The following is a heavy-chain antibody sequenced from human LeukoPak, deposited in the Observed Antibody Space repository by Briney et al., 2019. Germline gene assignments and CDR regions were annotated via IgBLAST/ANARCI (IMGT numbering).Heavy chain of an antibody. CDR2: IWYDGSNK. CDR1: GFTFSSYG. V-gene: IGHV3-33*01. J-gene: IGHJ4*02. CDR3: ARTYYYDSSGYYPFDY. Sequence: GGSLRLPCAASGFTFSSYGMHWVRQAPGKGLEWVAVIWYDGSNKYYADSVKGRFTISRDNSKNTLYLQMNSLRAEDTAVYYCARTYYYDSSGYYPFDYWGQGTLVTVSS. D-gene: IGHD3-22*01.